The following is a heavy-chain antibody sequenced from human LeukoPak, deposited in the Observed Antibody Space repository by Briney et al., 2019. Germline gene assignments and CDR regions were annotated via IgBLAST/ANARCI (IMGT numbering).Heavy chain of an antibody. V-gene: IGHV4-39*01. CDR2: IDYSGST. Sequence: PSETLSLTCTVSGGSISSSSYYWGWIRQPPGKGLEWIGTIDYSGSTYYNPSLKSRVTISVDTSKNQFSLKLSSVTAADTAVYYCARGQDYGSGTMYYYGMDVWGQGTTVTVSS. D-gene: IGHD3-10*01. CDR3: ARGQDYGSGTMYYYGMDV. CDR1: GGSISSSSYY. J-gene: IGHJ6*02.